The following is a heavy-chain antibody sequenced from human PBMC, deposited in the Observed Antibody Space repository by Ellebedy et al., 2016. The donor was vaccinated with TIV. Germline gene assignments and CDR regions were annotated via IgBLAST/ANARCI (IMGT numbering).Heavy chain of an antibody. D-gene: IGHD6-13*01. V-gene: IGHV3-7*01. J-gene: IGHJ5*02. CDR1: GFTFSSYW. CDR3: AREGQQLYTSDENWFDP. CDR2: IKQDGSEK. Sequence: GGSLRLXXAASGFTFSSYWMSWVRQAPGKGLEWVANIKQDGSEKYYVDSVKGRFTISRDNAKNSLYLQMNSLRAEDTAVYYCAREGQQLYTSDENWFDPWGQGTLVTVSS.